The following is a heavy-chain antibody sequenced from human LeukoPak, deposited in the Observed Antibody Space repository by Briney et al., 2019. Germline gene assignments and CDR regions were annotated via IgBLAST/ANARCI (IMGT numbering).Heavy chain of an antibody. CDR1: GGSISSYY. Sequence: PSETLSLTCTVSGGSISSYYWSWIRQPPGKGLEWIGYIYYSGSTNYNPSLKSRVTISVDTSKNQFSLKLSSVTAADTAVYYCAGDYYDSSGYGNWGQGTLVTVSS. V-gene: IGHV4-59*01. CDR2: IYYSGST. CDR3: AGDYYDSSGYGN. D-gene: IGHD3-22*01. J-gene: IGHJ4*02.